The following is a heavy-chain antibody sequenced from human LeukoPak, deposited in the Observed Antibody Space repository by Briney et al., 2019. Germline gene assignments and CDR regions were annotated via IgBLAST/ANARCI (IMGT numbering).Heavy chain of an antibody. CDR2: INSDGSST. V-gene: IGHV3-74*01. Sequence: GGSLRLSCAAPGFTFSSYWMHWVRQAPGKGLVWVSRINSDGSSTSYADSVKGRFTISRDNAKNTLYLQMNSLRAEDTAVYYCARDHRGSGSRYYYYYMDVWGKGTTVTTSS. J-gene: IGHJ6*03. D-gene: IGHD3-10*01. CDR3: ARDHRGSGSRYYYYYMDV. CDR1: GFTFSSYW.